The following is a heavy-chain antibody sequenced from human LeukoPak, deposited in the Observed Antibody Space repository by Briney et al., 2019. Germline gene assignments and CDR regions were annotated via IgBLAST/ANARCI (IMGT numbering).Heavy chain of an antibody. CDR2: LSADGSNQ. CDR3: ATEAGSSGSAGYFDR. D-gene: IGHD3-22*01. V-gene: IGHV3-30*04. J-gene: IGHJ4*02. Sequence: PGGSLRLSCAASGFTFSSSRMHWVRQAPGKGPEWVAVLSADGSNQAYTDSVKGRFTVSRDNTKNTLYLQMNSLTHEDTALYFCATEAGSSGSAGYFDRWGQGTLVRVSS. CDR1: GFTFSSSR.